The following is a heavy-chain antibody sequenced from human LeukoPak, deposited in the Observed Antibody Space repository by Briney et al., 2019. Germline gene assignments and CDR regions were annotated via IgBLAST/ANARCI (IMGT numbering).Heavy chain of an antibody. D-gene: IGHD6-6*01. CDR3: AREGSSPYFDY. Sequence: GGSLRLSCAASGFTVSSNYMSWVRQTPGKGLEWVSVIYSGGSTYYADSVKGRFTISRDNSKNTLYLQMNSLRAEDTAVYYCAREGSSPYFDYWGQGTLVTVSS. CDR2: IYSGGST. CDR1: GFTVSSNY. V-gene: IGHV3-66*01. J-gene: IGHJ4*02.